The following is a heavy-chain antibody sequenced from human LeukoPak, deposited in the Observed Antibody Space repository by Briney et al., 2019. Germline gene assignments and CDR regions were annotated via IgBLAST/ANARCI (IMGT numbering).Heavy chain of an antibody. CDR1: GESISSHY. CDR2: VTNSGTT. CDR3: ARARRWNAAVEGWWFDP. Sequence: PSETLSLTCNVSGESISSHYWSWTRQSPGKGLEWIGYVTNSGTTKFNPSLKSRVTISRDTSKNQISLRLSSVTAADTAVYYCARARRWNAAVEGWWFDPWGQGTLVTVSS. J-gene: IGHJ5*02. V-gene: IGHV4-59*11. D-gene: IGHD1-1*01.